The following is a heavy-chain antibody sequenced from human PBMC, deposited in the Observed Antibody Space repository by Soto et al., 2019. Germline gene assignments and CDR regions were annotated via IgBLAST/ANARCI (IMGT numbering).Heavy chain of an antibody. V-gene: IGHV3-23*01. Sequence: EVQLLESGGGLVQPGGSLRLSCAASGFTFSSYAMSWVRQAPGKGLEWVSAISGSGGSTYYADSVKGRFTISRDNSKNTLYLQMNSLRAEDTAVYYCAKDLSPYSSSWYGLSGAFDIWGQGTLVTVSS. J-gene: IGHJ4*02. D-gene: IGHD6-13*01. CDR3: AKDLSPYSSSWYGLSGAFDI. CDR2: ISGSGGST. CDR1: GFTFSSYA.